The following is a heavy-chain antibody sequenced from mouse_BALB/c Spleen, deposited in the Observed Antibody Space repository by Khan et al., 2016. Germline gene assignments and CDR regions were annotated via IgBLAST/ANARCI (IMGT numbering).Heavy chain of an antibody. Sequence: QVQLKQSGPGLVAPSQSLSITCTVSGFSITGFAVNWVRQPPGKGLEWLGVIWGDGSTDYDSALKSRLSISKDESKSQVFVKLNSLQTDDTARYYCASYYDYDGCFAYWGQGTLVTVSA. CDR1: GFSITGFA. J-gene: IGHJ3*01. V-gene: IGHV2-6-7*01. CDR2: IWGDGST. CDR3: ASYYDYDGCFAY. D-gene: IGHD2-4*01.